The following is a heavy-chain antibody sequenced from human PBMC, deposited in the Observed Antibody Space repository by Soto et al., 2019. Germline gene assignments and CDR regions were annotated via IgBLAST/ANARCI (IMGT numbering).Heavy chain of an antibody. CDR3: VRPPEKFSSSSLLGD. Sequence: EVQLVESGGRLVQPGRTLTLSCTSSGFNFPEYAMSWVRQAPGKGLEWVGFIRAETYGGTSEYAASVKGRVTISRDDARRIAYLQINSLNAEDTAVYYCVRPPEKFSSSSLLGDWGQGTLVTVSS. CDR1: GFNFPEYA. J-gene: IGHJ4*02. CDR2: IRAETYGGTS. D-gene: IGHD6-6*01. V-gene: IGHV3-49*04.